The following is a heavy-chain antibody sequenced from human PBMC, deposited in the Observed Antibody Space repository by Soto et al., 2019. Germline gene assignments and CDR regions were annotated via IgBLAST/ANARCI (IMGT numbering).Heavy chain of an antibody. CDR2: IYYSGST. CDR3: ASVGYSRSWDFDY. CDR1: GGSISSYY. Sequence: PWETLSLTCTVSGGSISSYYWSWIRQPPGKGLEWIGYIYYSGSTNYNPSLKSRVTISVDTSKNQFSLKLSSVTAADTAVYYCASVGYSRSWDFDYWGQGTLVTVSS. J-gene: IGHJ4*02. V-gene: IGHV4-59*01. D-gene: IGHD6-13*01.